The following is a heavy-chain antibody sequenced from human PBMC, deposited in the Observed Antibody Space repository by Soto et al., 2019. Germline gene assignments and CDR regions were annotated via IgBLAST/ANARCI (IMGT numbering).Heavy chain of an antibody. CDR3: AKDVIADYDSSGYFGY. J-gene: IGHJ4*02. CDR1: GFRFSTYD. D-gene: IGHD3-22*01. Sequence: GGSLRLSCAASGFRFSTYDMSWVRQAPGKGLEWVSVMSGSGSGTYYADSVKGRFTISRDNSKNTLYLQMNSLRAEDTAVYYCAKDVIADYDSSGYFGYWGQGTLVTVSS. CDR2: MSGSGSGT. V-gene: IGHV3-23*01.